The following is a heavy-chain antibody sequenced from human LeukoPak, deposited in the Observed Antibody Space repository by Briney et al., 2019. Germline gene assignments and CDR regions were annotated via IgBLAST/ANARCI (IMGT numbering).Heavy chain of an antibody. D-gene: IGHD2-21*01. CDR1: GFTFNRRG. CDR2: IRYDGGET. V-gene: IGHV3-30*02. CDR3: AKDGDDCIDY. J-gene: IGHJ4*02. Sequence: GGSLRLSCGASGFTFNRRGMHWVRQAPGKGLGWVAFIRYDGGETFYADFVNGRFTISRDNSKNTLSLQLNTLRPEDTALYYCAKDGDDCIDYWGPGTLVTVSS.